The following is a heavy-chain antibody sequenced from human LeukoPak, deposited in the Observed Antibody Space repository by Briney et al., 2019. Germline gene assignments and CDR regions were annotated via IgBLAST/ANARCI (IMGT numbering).Heavy chain of an antibody. CDR3: ARLGPYDDFWSGYDWFDP. V-gene: IGHV3-48*04. CDR2: ISSSSSTI. CDR1: GFTFSSYS. J-gene: IGHJ5*02. Sequence: PGGSLRLSCAASGFTFSSYSMSWVRQAPGKGLEWVSYISSSSSTIYYADSVKGRFTISRDNAKNSLYLQMNSLRAEDTAVYYCARLGPYDDFWSGYDWFDPWGQGTLVTVSS. D-gene: IGHD3-3*01.